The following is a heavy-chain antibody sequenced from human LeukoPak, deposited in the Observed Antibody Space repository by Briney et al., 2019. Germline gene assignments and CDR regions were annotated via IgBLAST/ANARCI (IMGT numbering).Heavy chain of an antibody. D-gene: IGHD5-18*01. CDR2: ISYDGSNK. CDR3: AKADVDKAMVTPRFDC. Sequence: GGSLRLSCAASGFTFSSYGMHWVRQAPGKGLEWVAVISYDGSNKYYADSVKGRFTISRDNSKNTLYLQMNSLRAEDTAVYCWAKADVDKAMVTPRFDCWGQGTLVTVSS. V-gene: IGHV3-30*18. J-gene: IGHJ4*02. CDR1: GFTFSSYG.